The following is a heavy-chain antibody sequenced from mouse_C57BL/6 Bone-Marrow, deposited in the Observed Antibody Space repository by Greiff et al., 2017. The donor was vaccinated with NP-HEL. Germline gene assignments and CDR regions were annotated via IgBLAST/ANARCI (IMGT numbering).Heavy chain of an antibody. CDR3: ARKVYYGYDGWFAY. CDR2: ISYDGSN. Sequence: ESGPGLVKPSQSLSLTCSVTGYSITSGYYWNWIRQFPGNKLEWMGYISYDGSNNYNPSLKNRISITRDTSKNQFFLKLNSVTTEDTATYYCARKVYYGYDGWFAYWGKGLWSLSLQ. D-gene: IGHD2-2*01. J-gene: IGHJ3*01. V-gene: IGHV3-6*01. CDR1: GYSITSGYY.